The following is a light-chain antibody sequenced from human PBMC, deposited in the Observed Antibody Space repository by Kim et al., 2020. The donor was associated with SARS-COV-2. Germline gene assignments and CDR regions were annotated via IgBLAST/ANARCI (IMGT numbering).Light chain of an antibody. V-gene: IGLV1-40*01. CDR3: QSSDSSLSGV. CDR2: ANN. Sequence: GQRRTTPGQVTGSNVGAILDVHWYQQWPGTAPRLLSYANNNRPSVVPDRFSGSKSGTSASLAITGLQAEDEAVYYCQSSDSSLSGVFGGGTQLTVL. CDR1: GSNVGAILD. J-gene: IGLJ7*01.